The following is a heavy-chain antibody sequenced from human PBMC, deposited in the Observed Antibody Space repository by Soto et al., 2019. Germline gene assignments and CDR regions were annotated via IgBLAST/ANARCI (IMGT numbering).Heavy chain of an antibody. V-gene: IGHV4-30-4*01. D-gene: IGHD6-13*01. CDR1: GGSISSGDYY. J-gene: IGHJ5*02. Sequence: PSETLSLTCTVSGGSISSGDYYWSWIRQPPGKGLEWIGYIYYSGSTYYNPSLKSRVTISVDTSKNQFSLKLSSVTAADTAVYYCARCIAAAGTDWFDPRGQGTLVTVSS. CDR2: IYYSGST. CDR3: ARCIAAAGTDWFDP.